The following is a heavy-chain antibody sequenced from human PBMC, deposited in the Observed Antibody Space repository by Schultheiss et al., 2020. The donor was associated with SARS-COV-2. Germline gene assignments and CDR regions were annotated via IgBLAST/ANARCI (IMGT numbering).Heavy chain of an antibody. V-gene: IGHV1-2*02. J-gene: IGHJ6*03. Sequence: ASVKVSCKASGYTFTGYYMHWVRQAPGQGLEWMGWINPNSGGTNYAQKFQGRVTMTRDTSISTAYMELSSLRSDDTAVYYCARDHGDYGDYDYYYYMDVWGKGTTVTVSS. D-gene: IGHD4-17*01. CDR1: GYTFTGYY. CDR2: INPNSGGT. CDR3: ARDHGDYGDYDYYYYMDV.